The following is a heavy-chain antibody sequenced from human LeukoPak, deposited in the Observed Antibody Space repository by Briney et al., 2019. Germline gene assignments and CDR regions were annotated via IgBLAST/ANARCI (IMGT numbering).Heavy chain of an antibody. CDR1: GGSISSYY. CDR3: ARESITGTTDY. D-gene: IGHD1-7*01. V-gene: IGHV4-59*01. CDR2: IYYSGST. Sequence: SETLSNTCTVSGGSISSYYWSWIRQPPGKGLEWIGYIYYSGSTNYNPSLKSRVTISVDTSKNQFSLKLSSVTAADTAVYYCARESITGTTDYWGQGTLFTVSS. J-gene: IGHJ4*02.